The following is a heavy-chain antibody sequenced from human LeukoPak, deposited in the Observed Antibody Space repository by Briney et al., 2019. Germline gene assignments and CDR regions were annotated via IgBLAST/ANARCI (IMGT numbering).Heavy chain of an antibody. D-gene: IGHD1-26*01. CDR3: ARGGWELPEGYFDF. CDR2: INQSGST. J-gene: IGHJ4*02. CDR1: EFTFSTYW. Sequence: GSLRLSCAASEFTFSTYWMHWIRQPPGKGLEWIGEINQSGSTNYNPSLKSRVTISVDTSKNQFSLKVTSVTAADTAVYYCARGGWELPEGYFDFWGRGTLVTVSS. V-gene: IGHV4-34*01.